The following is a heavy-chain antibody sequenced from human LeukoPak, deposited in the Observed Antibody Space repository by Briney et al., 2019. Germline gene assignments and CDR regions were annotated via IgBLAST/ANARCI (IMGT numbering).Heavy chain of an antibody. CDR1: GDSISSSSYY. J-gene: IGHJ6*02. CDR3: ARPKDMDV. CDR2: IYYSGST. V-gene: IGHV4-39*01. Sequence: SETLSLTCTVSGDSISSSSYYWGWIRQPPGKGLEWIGSIYYSGSTYYNPSLKSRVTISVDTSKNQFSLKLSSVTAADTAVYYCARPKDMDVWGQGTTVTVSS.